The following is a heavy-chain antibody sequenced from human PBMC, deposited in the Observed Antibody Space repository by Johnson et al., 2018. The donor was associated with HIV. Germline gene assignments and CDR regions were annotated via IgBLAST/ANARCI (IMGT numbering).Heavy chain of an antibody. CDR2: IKQGGSEK. V-gene: IGHV3-7*01. D-gene: IGHD6-6*01. J-gene: IGHJ3*02. Sequence: VHLVESGGGGVQPGRSLRLSCAASGFTFSNYAMSWVRQAPGKGLEWVANIKQGGSEKYYVDSVKGRFSISRDNSKNTLYLQMNSLRAEDTAVYYCAKDLSIAARPAAFDIWGQGTMVTVSS. CDR1: GFTFSNYA. CDR3: AKDLSIAARPAAFDI.